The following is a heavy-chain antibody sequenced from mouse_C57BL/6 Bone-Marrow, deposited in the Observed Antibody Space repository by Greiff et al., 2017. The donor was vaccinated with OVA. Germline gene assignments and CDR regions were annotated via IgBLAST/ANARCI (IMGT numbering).Heavy chain of an antibody. Sequence: EVKLMESGGGLVQPGGSLKLSCAASGFDFSRYWMGWVRRAPGKGLEWIGEINVDSSTINYAPSLKDKFIISRDNAKNTLYLQMSKVRSEDTALYYCARLGYYGWYAYWGQGTVITVTA. V-gene: IGHV4-1*01. CDR1: GFDFSRYW. CDR2: INVDSSTI. D-gene: IGHD1-1*02. J-gene: IGHJ3*01. CDR3: ARLGYYGWYAY.